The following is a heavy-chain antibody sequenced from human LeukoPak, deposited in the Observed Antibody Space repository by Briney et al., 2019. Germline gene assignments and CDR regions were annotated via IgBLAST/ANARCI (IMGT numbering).Heavy chain of an antibody. Sequence: PGGSLRLSCAASGFTFSSYAMSWVRQAPGKGLEWVSAISGSGGSTYYADSVKGRFTISRDNSKNTLYLQMNSLRAEDTAVYYCAKDPLSTSGYTPDYWGQGTLVTVSS. CDR2: ISGSGGST. CDR3: AKDPLSTSGYTPDY. CDR1: GFTFSSYA. D-gene: IGHD3-22*01. V-gene: IGHV3-23*01. J-gene: IGHJ4*02.